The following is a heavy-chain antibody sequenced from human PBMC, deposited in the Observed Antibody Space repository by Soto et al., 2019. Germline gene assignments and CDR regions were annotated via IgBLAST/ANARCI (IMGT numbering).Heavy chain of an antibody. V-gene: IGHV3-9*01. D-gene: IGHD3-3*01. Sequence: GGSLRLSCAASGFTFDDYAMHWVRQAPGKGLEWVSGISWNSGSIGYADSVKGRFTISRDNAKNSLYLQMNSLRAEDTALYYCALPPLITIFGVVKSIPLDYWGQGTLVTVSS. CDR1: GFTFDDYA. CDR3: ALPPLITIFGVVKSIPLDY. CDR2: ISWNSGSI. J-gene: IGHJ4*02.